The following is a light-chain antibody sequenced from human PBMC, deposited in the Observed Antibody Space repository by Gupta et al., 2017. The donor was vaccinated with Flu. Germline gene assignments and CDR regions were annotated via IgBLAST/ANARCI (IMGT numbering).Light chain of an antibody. Sequence: DIVMTQSPLSLPVIPGEPAAISCRASQSLLDSNGFNYLDWYVQKSGQSPQLLIYWGSIRASGVPDRFSGSGSGTDFTLKINRVEAEDVGVYYCMQGLKTPQTFGQGTKVEIK. CDR2: WGS. V-gene: IGKV2-28*01. CDR1: QSLLDSNGFNY. CDR3: MQGLKTPQT. J-gene: IGKJ1*01.